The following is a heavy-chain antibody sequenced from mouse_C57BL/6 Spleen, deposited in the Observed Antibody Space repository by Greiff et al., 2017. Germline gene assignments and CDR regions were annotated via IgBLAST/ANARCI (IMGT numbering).Heavy chain of an antibody. CDR1: GYTFPSYG. CDR2: IYPRSGNT. V-gene: IGHV1-81*01. D-gene: IGHD2-3*01. CDR3: ARSEDGYYAYFDY. J-gene: IGHJ2*01. Sequence: QVQLQQSGAELARPGASVKLSCKASGYTFPSYGISWVKQRTGQGLEWIGEIYPRSGNTYYNEKFKGKATLTADKSSSTAYMELRSLTSEDSAVYFCARSEDGYYAYFDYWGQGTTLTVSS.